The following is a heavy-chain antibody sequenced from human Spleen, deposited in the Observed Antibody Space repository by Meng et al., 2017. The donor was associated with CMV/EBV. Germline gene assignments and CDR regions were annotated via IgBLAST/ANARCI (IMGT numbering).Heavy chain of an antibody. CDR2: ISATGSLT. CDR3: AKGSQPNVWGGMDV. D-gene: IGHD3-16*01. V-gene: IGHV3-23*01. J-gene: IGHJ6*02. CDR1: GFPFTSYA. Sequence: GESLKISCAASGFPFTSYAMSWVRQAPGKGLEWVSTISATGSLTHYADSVKGRFTISRDTSKSTLFMQMDSLRADDTAIYYCAKGSQPNVWGGMDVWGQGTTVTVSS.